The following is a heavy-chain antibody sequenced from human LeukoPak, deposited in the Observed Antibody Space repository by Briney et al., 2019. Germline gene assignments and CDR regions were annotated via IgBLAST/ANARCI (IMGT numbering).Heavy chain of an antibody. CDR2: ISWNSGNI. CDR3: AKDAYGGATFFYYMDV. J-gene: IGHJ6*03. V-gene: IGHV3-9*01. CDR1: GFTFDDYA. Sequence: GGSLRLSCAGSGFTFDDYAMHWVRQTPGKGLECVSGISWNSGNIAYADFVGGRFTISRDNAKNSLSLQMNSLSDEDTAVYYCAKDAYGGATFFYYMDVWGKGTTVTVSS. D-gene: IGHD2/OR15-2a*01.